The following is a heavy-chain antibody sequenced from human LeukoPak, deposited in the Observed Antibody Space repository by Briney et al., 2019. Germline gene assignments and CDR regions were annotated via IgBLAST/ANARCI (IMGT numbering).Heavy chain of an antibody. J-gene: IGHJ5*02. CDR1: GGTFSSYA. D-gene: IGHD6-19*01. Sequence: GASVKVSCKASGGTFSSYAISWVRQAPGQGLEWMGGIIPIFGTANYAQKFQGRVTITADKSTSTAYMELSRLRSDDTAVYYCARDLYSSGWYTNWFDPWGQGTLVTVSS. V-gene: IGHV1-69*06. CDR3: ARDLYSSGWYTNWFDP. CDR2: IIPIFGTA.